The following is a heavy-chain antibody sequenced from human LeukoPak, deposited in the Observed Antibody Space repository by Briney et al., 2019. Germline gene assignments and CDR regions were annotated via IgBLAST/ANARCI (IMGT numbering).Heavy chain of an antibody. CDR2: IKPDGSEK. V-gene: IGHV3-7*04. CDR1: GFTFSTYR. Sequence: GGSLRLSCAASGFTFSTYRMSWVRQGPGKGLEWVANIKPDGSEKDYVDSLKGRFTISRDNAKNSLYLQVSSLRAEDTAVYYCARFGVPYGVDVWGQGTTVTVSS. J-gene: IGHJ6*02. D-gene: IGHD3-16*01. CDR3: ARFGVPYGVDV.